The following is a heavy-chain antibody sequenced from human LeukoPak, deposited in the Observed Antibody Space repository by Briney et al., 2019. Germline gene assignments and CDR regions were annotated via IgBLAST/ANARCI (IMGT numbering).Heavy chain of an antibody. J-gene: IGHJ4*02. CDR2: IIPIFGTA. Sequence: SVKVSCKASGGTFSSYAISWVRQAPGQGLEWMGGIIPIFGTANYAQKFQGRVTITADESTSTAYMELSSLRSEDTAVYYCARVGPRYDSSGYYYYFDYWGQGTLVTVSS. V-gene: IGHV1-69*13. D-gene: IGHD3-22*01. CDR1: GGTFSSYA. CDR3: ARVGPRYDSSGYYYYFDY.